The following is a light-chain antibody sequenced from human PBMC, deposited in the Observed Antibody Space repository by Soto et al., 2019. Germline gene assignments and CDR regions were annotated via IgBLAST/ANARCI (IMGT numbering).Light chain of an antibody. CDR2: GAS. CDR1: QSVSSN. J-gene: IGKJ5*01. CDR3: KQYNNWPPIT. V-gene: IGKV3-15*01. Sequence: EIVMTQSPATLSVSPGERATLSCRASQSVSSNLAWYQQKPGQAPRLLIYGASTRATGIPARFSGSRSGTEFTLTISSLQSEDFVVYYCKQYNNWPPITFGQGTRLEIK.